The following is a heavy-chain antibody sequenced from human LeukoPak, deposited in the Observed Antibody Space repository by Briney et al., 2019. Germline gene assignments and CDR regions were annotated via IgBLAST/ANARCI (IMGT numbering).Heavy chain of an antibody. CDR1: GGSINSHY. D-gene: IGHD2-21*01. CDR2: IYYSGST. J-gene: IGHJ4*02. Sequence: SETLSLACIVSGGSINSHYWSWLRQPPGKGLEWIGYIYYSGSTNYNPSLKSRVTISVDASKNQFSLKLSSVTAADTAVYYCARDFLFAGIDYWGQGTLVTVSS. V-gene: IGHV4-59*11. CDR3: ARDFLFAGIDY.